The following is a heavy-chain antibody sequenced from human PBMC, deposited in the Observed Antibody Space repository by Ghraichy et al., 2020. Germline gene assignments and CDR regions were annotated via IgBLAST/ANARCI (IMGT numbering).Heavy chain of an antibody. CDR2: IHYSGDT. D-gene: IGHD3-22*01. V-gene: IGHV4-31*03. J-gene: IGHJ5*02. CDR1: GVSITSTHYY. CDR3: ARGTLPDYYDSIRFDP. Sequence: SETLSLTCTVFGVSITSTHYYWTWIRQHPGKGLEWIGYIHYSGDTYYHPSLESRLIISLDTSENQFSLKLTSVTAADTAVYYCARGTLPDYYDSIRFDPWGQGTLVTVSS.